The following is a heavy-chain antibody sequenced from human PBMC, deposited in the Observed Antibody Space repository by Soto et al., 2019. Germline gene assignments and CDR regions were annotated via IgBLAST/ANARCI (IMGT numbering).Heavy chain of an antibody. CDR1: GFTFSSYG. D-gene: IGHD3-10*01. CDR3: ARDGVRGVISLPLDY. V-gene: IGHV3-33*01. CDR2: IWYDGSNK. Sequence: HPGGSLRLSCAASGFTFSSYGMHWVRQAPGKGLEWVAVIWYDGSNKYYADSVKGRFTISRDNSKNTLYLQMNSLRAEDTAVYYCARDGVRGVISLPLDYWGQGTLVTVSS. J-gene: IGHJ4*02.